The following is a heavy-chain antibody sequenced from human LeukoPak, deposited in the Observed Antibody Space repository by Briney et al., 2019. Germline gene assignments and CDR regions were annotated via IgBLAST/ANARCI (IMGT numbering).Heavy chain of an antibody. CDR3: ARGRDHAFDI. CDR2: SSAGSSDV. V-gene: IGHV3-48*01. CDR1: GLAFSSSA. Sequence: GGSLRLSCAASGLAFSSSAMNWVPQTPGEGVEWLSYSSAGSSDVYYADSVKGRFTISRDNAKSSLYLQMNSLTAEDTAIYFCARGRDHAFDIWGQGTRVTVSS. J-gene: IGHJ3*02.